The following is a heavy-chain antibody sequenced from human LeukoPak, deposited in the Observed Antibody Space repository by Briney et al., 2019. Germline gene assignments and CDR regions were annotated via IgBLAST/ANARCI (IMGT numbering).Heavy chain of an antibody. Sequence: SETLSLTCTVSGGSISSYYWSWIRQPPGKGLEWIGYIYYSGSTNYNPSLKSRVTLSVDTSKNQFSLKLSSVTAADTAVYYCARHATLDTAMVLWDYWGQGTLVTVSS. CDR3: ARHATLDTAMVLWDY. CDR2: IYYSGST. D-gene: IGHD5-18*01. V-gene: IGHV4-59*08. J-gene: IGHJ4*02. CDR1: GGSISSYY.